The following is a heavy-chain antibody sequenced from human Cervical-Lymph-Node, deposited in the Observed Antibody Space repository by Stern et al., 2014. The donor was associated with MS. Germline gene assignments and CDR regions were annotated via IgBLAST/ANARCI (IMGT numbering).Heavy chain of an antibody. V-gene: IGHV1-2*06. Sequence: QVQLVQSGTKMQKPGASVKVSCKASGYTFTAFFIHGVRQVPGPGLEWMGRLNPNSDDPTYAQNVQDRVTLTRDTSIGTAYLELSRLTSADTAVYYCAREATRIVVGIDYWGQGTLVIVSS. CDR1: GYTFTAFF. CDR2: LNPNSDDP. D-gene: IGHD3-22*01. J-gene: IGHJ4*02. CDR3: AREATRIVVGIDY.